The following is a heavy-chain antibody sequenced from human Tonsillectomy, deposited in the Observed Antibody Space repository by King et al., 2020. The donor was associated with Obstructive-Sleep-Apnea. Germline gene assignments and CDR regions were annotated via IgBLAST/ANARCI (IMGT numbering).Heavy chain of an antibody. D-gene: IGHD3-10*01. CDR2: IYYSGIT. CDR1: GYSISSGYY. Sequence: QLQESGPGLVKPSETLSLTCTVSGYSISSGYYWGWIRQPPGKGLEWIGTIYYSGITYYNSSLKSRVTISVDTSKNQFSLKLSSGTAADTAVYYCATDSQLKWFVRWGQGTLVTVSS. V-gene: IGHV4-38-2*02. J-gene: IGHJ4*02. CDR3: ATDSQLKWFVR.